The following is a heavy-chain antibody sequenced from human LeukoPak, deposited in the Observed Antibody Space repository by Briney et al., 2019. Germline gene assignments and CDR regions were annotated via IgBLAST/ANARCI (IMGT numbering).Heavy chain of an antibody. Sequence: PGGSLRLSCAASGFTFSSYWMHWVRQAPGEGLVWVSRINTDGSRTNYADSVKGRFTISRDNAKDTLYLQMDSLRAEDTAVYYCVRVASGTYYMDVWAKGPRSPSP. D-gene: IGHD1-26*01. V-gene: IGHV3-74*01. CDR2: INTDGSRT. CDR3: VRVASGTYYMDV. J-gene: IGHJ6*03. CDR1: GFTFSSYW.